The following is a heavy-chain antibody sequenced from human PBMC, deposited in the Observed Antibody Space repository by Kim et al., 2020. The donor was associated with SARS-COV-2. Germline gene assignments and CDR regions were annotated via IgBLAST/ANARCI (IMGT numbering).Heavy chain of an antibody. D-gene: IGHD3-16*01. CDR1: GGTFSSYA. CDR2: IIPIRGIA. CDR3: ARERFRCAPVSYYYEMDD. Sequence: SVKVSCKASGGTFSSYAIRWVRQAPGQGLEWMGRIIPIRGIAKYAQKFQGRVTITADTSTSTAYMELSSLRSEDTAVYYCARERFRCAPVSYYYEMDDW. J-gene: IGHJ6*01. V-gene: IGHV1-69*04.